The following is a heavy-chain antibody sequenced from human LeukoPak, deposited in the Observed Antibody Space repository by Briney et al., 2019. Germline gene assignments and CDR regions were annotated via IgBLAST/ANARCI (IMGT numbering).Heavy chain of an antibody. V-gene: IGHV3-23*01. CDR2: ISGSGGST. CDR3: AKISSGYGAFDI. J-gene: IGHJ3*02. D-gene: IGHD3-22*01. Sequence: PGGSLRLSCAASGLTFSSYAMSWVRQAPGKGLEWVSAISGSGGSTYYADSVKGRFTISRDNSKNTLYLQMNSLRAEDTAVYYCAKISSGYGAFDIWGQGTMVTVSS. CDR1: GLTFSSYA.